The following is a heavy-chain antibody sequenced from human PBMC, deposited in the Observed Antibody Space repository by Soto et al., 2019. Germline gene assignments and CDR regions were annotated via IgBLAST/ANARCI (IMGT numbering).Heavy chain of an antibody. D-gene: IGHD6-13*01. CDR2: IYYSGST. Sequence: SETLSLTCTVSGGSISSYYWSWIRQPPGKGLEWIGYIYYSGSTYYNPSLKSRVTISVDTSKNQFSLKLSSVTAADTAVYYCARGKAAGTPYFDYWGQGTLVTVSS. CDR3: ARGKAAGTPYFDY. J-gene: IGHJ4*02. V-gene: IGHV4-59*12. CDR1: GGSISSYY.